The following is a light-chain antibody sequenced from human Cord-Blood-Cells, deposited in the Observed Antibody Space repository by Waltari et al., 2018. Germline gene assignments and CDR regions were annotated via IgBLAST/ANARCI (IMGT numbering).Light chain of an antibody. CDR3: QQRSNWPFT. CDR1: QSVSSY. J-gene: IGKJ3*01. Sequence: IVLTQSPATLSLSPGEIATLSCRASQSVSSYLAWYQQKPGQSPRLLIYDASNRATGIPTRFSGSGSGTDFTLTISSLEPEDFAVYYCQQRSNWPFTFGPVTKVDIK. CDR2: DAS. V-gene: IGKV3-11*01.